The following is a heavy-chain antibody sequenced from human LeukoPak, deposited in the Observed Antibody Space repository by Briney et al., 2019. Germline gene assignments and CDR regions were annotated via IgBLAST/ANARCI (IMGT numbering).Heavy chain of an antibody. CDR1: GGSITGYY. CDR2: VYSSGVG. D-gene: IGHD3-22*01. J-gene: IGHJ4*02. Sequence: SETLSLTCTVSGGSITGYYWNWIRQPAGQGLEWLGRVYSSGVGNYNPSLTSRVIMSVDTSKNQCSRKLTSLTAADTAVYYCAREEFLHEIDSSGYFVYWGQGTLVTVSS. CDR3: AREEFLHEIDSSGYFVY. V-gene: IGHV4-4*07.